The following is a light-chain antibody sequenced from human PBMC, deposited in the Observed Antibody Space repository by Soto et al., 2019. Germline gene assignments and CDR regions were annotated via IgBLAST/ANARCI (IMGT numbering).Light chain of an antibody. Sequence: DIVMTQTPLSSPVTLGQPASISCRSSQSLVHSDGNTYLSWLHQRPGQPPRLLIEKISNRFSGVPDRFSGSGSGSGTDFTLFISRLEPEDCGVYYCQQNGRSPTFGPGTKVEVK. CDR1: QSLVHSDGNTY. CDR2: KIS. V-gene: IGKV2-24*01. J-gene: IGKJ3*01. CDR3: QQNGRSPT.